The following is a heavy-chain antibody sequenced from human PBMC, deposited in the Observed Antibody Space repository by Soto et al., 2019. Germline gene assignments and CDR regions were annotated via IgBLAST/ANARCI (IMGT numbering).Heavy chain of an antibody. D-gene: IGHD6-19*01. CDR2: IYPGDSDT. J-gene: IGHJ5*02. CDR3: ARLGIAVAGTFWFDP. Sequence: XESVKTSCKGSGYSFTRSWIGWVRQMPGKGLEWMGIIYPGDSDTRYSPSFQGQVTISADKSISTAYLQWSSLKASDTAMYYCARLGIAVAGTFWFDPWGQGTLVTVSS. CDR1: GYSFTRSW. V-gene: IGHV5-51*01.